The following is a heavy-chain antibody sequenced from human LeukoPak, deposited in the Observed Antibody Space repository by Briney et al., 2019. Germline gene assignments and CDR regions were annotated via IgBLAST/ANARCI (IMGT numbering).Heavy chain of an antibody. V-gene: IGHV5-51*01. CDR1: GYSFTSYW. CDR3: ARPGQLGEYTPYYFDY. D-gene: IGHD7-27*01. Sequence: GESLKISCKGSGYSFTSYWLGWVRQMPGKGLEWMGIIYPVDSDTRYSPSFQGQVTISADKSISTAYLQWSSLKASDTAMYYCARPGQLGEYTPYYFDYWGQGTLVTVSS. J-gene: IGHJ4*02. CDR2: IYPVDSDT.